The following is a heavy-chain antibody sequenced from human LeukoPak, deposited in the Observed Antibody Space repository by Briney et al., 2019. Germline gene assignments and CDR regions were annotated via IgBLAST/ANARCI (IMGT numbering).Heavy chain of an antibody. D-gene: IGHD2-15*01. CDR1: GYTFTDYY. J-gene: IGHJ4*02. CDR2: INPNSGDT. CDR3: AGEYCSGGSCRQGFDY. V-gene: IGHV1-2*02. Sequence: RASVKVSCKASGYTFTDYYMHWVRQAPGQGLEWMGWINPNSGDTNHAQNFQGRVTLTRDTSISTAYMELSSLRSDDSAVYYRAGEYCSGGSCRQGFDYWGQGTLVTVSS.